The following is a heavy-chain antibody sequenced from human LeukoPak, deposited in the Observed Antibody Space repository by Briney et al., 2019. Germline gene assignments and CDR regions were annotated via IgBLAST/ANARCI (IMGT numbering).Heavy chain of an antibody. CDR2: IYYSGST. D-gene: IGHD3-16*01. CDR3: ARHGAWGSYP. J-gene: IGHJ5*02. CDR1: GGSISSGSYY. Sequence: SQTLSLTCTVSGGSISSGSYYWSWIRQPPGRGLEWIGYIYYSGSTNYNPSLKSRVTISVDTSKNQFSLKLSSVTAADTAVYYCARHGAWGSYPWGQGTLVTVSS. V-gene: IGHV4-61*01.